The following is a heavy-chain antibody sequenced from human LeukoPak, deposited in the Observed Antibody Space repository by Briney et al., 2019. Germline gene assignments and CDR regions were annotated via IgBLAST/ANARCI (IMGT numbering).Heavy chain of an antibody. V-gene: IGHV1-69*13. Sequence: ASVKVSCKASGGTFNSYAISWVRQAPGQGLEWMGGIIPIFGTANYAQKFQGRVTITADESTSTAYMELSSLRSEDTAVYYCARARGVATMSSYYYYYMDVWGKGTTVTVSS. J-gene: IGHJ6*03. CDR3: ARARGVATMSSYYYYYMDV. D-gene: IGHD5-12*01. CDR2: IIPIFGTA. CDR1: GGTFNSYA.